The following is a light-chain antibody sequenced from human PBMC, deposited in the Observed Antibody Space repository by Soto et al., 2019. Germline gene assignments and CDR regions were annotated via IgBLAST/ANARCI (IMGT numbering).Light chain of an antibody. CDR1: ENIENN. CDR2: ETS. CDR3: QQRYRWPNT. J-gene: IGKJ2*01. V-gene: IGKV3-11*02. Sequence: EIVLTQSPATLSVGPGERVTLSCWSSENIENNLAWYRQVPGQAPRLVIYETSKRASDIGFRFTGSGSGRDFTLTINDLQPEDFAVYYCQQRYRWPNTFGRGTKLEI.